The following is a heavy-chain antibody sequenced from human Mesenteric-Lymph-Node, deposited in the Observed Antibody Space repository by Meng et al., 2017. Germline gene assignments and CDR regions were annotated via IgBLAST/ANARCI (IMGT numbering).Heavy chain of an antibody. CDR2: INHSGST. CDR1: GGSFSGYY. D-gene: IGHD4-17*01. CDR3: ARRYGASAYNWFDP. Sequence: QLQQWGAGLVKPSETLSLTCAVYGGSFSGYYWSWIRQPPGKGLEWIGEINHSGSTNYNPSLKSRVTISVDTSKNQFSLKLSSVTAADTAVYYCARRYGASAYNWFDPWGQGTLVTV. V-gene: IGHV4-34*01. J-gene: IGHJ5*02.